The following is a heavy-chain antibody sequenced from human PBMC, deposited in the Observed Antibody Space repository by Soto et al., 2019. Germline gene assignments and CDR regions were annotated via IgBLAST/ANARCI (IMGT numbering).Heavy chain of an antibody. CDR3: ARHGGYCSSTSCHNNWFDP. J-gene: IGHJ5*02. CDR1: GGSISSSSYY. D-gene: IGHD2-2*02. Sequence: QLQLQESGPGLVKPSETLSLTCTVSGGSISSSSYYWGWIRQPPGKGLEWVGSIYYCGSTYYNPSLKSRVTISVDTSKNQFSLKLSSVTAADTAVYYCARHGGYCSSTSCHNNWFDPWGQGTLVTVSS. CDR2: IYYCGST. V-gene: IGHV4-39*01.